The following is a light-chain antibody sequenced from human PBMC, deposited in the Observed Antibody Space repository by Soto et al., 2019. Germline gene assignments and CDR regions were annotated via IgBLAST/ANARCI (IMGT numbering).Light chain of an antibody. Sequence: EIVMTQSPATLSVSPGERATLSCRASESVRTNLAWYHQQPGQAPRLLIYDASNRATGIPATFSGSGSGTEFTLTISSLQSEDSAVYYCQQYNNWPLTFGGGTKVEIK. J-gene: IGKJ4*01. V-gene: IGKV3-15*01. CDR1: ESVRTN. CDR2: DAS. CDR3: QQYNNWPLT.